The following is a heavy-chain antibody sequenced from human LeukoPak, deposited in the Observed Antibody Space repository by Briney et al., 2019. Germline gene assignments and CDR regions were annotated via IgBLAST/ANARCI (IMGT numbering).Heavy chain of an antibody. CDR1: GGSFSGYY. D-gene: IGHD3-22*01. V-gene: IGHV4-34*01. CDR3: ARKLHYDSSGYYFSAGRFDY. CDR2: INHSGST. J-gene: IGHJ4*02. Sequence: PSETLSLTCAVYGGSFSGYYWSWIRQPPGKGLEWIGEINHSGSTNYNPSLKSRVTISVDTSKNQFSLKLSSVTAADTAVYYCARKLHYDSSGYYFSAGRFDYWGQGTLVTVSS.